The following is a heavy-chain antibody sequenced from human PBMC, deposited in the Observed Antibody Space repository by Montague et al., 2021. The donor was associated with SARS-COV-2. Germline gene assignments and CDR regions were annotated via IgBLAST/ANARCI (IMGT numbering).Heavy chain of an antibody. Sequence: VKPTQTLTLTCVFSGFSLNTDGVGVAWIRRPPGKALEWLALIYWDGDQRYSPSLKTRVTITKDTSRNRVVLTVTNLDPVDTATYYCARRYDFYRAEAFDVWGQGTMVTVSS. CDR2: IYWDGDQ. J-gene: IGHJ3*01. CDR1: GFSLNTDGVG. D-gene: IGHD3-3*01. CDR3: ARRYDFYRAEAFDV. V-gene: IGHV2-5*02.